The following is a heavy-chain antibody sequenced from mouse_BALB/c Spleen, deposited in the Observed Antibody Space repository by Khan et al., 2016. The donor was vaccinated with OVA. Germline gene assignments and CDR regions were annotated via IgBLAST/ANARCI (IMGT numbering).Heavy chain of an antibody. V-gene: IGHV3-2*02. Sequence: VQLKESGPGLVKPSQSLSLTCTVTGYSITSEYTWNWIRQFPGNKLEWMGFISYSGNTRYNPSLKSRISITRDTSKNQFFLQLNSVTSDDTATYYSARKDYYDYDPFPYWGQGTLVTVSA. D-gene: IGHD2-4*01. CDR3: ARKDYYDYDPFPY. J-gene: IGHJ3*01. CDR1: GYSITSEYT. CDR2: ISYSGNT.